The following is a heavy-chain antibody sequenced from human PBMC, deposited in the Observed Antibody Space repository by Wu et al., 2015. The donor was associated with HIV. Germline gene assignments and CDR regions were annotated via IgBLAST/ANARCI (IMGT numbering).Heavy chain of an antibody. CDR3: ARVEMATIHDAFXI. D-gene: IGHD5-24*01. CDR2: INPNSGGT. J-gene: IGHJ3*02. Sequence: QVQLVQSGAEVKKPGASVKVSCKASGYTFTGYYMHWVRQAPGQGLEWMGWINPNSGGTNYAQKFQGRVTMTRDTSISTAYMRLSRLRSDDTAVYYCARVEMATIHDAFXIWAKGQCHRLF. V-gene: IGHV1-2*02. CDR1: GYTFTGYY.